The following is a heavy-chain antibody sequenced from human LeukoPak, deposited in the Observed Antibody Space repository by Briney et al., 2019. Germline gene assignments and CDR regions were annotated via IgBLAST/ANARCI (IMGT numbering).Heavy chain of an antibody. D-gene: IGHD3-16*01. CDR2: INPNSGGT. Sequence: ASVKVSCKASGYTFSGYYIHWVRQAPGQGLEWMGWINPNSGGTNYAQKFQGRVTMTRDTSISTAYMELSRLRSDDTAVYYCARDTSMITFGGVTRYWGQGTLVTVSP. CDR3: ARDTSMITFGGVTRY. CDR1: GYTFSGYY. V-gene: IGHV1-2*02. J-gene: IGHJ4*02.